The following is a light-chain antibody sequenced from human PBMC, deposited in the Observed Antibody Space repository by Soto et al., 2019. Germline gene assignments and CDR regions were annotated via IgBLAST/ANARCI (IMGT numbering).Light chain of an antibody. J-gene: IGLJ1*01. CDR1: SGYVGTYSL. CDR3: CLYAGATTYV. CDR2: EGH. Sequence: QSALAQPASVSGSPGQSITISCTGASGYVGTYSLVSWYQQHPGKAPKVVIYEGHKRPSGVPDRFSGSTSVNTASLTISGLQTEDQADPYRCLYAGATTYVFGTGTKVTVL. V-gene: IGLV2-23*01.